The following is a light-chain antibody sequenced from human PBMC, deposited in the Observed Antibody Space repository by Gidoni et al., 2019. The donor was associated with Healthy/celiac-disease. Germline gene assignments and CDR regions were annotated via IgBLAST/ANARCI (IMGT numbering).Light chain of an antibody. CDR3: QKYNSAPRT. CDR1: QSISHY. CDR2: AAS. Sequence: DIQMTQSPSSLSASVGDRVTITCRASQSISHYLAWYQQKPGKVPKLLIYAASTLQSGVPSRFSGSGSGTDFTLTISSLQPEDVATYYCQKYNSAPRTFGPGTKVDIK. V-gene: IGKV1-27*01. J-gene: IGKJ3*01.